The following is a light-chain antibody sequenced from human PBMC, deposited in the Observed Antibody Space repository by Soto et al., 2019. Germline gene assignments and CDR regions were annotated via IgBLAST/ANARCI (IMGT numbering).Light chain of an antibody. J-gene: IGKJ1*01. CDR2: DAS. V-gene: IGKV4-1*01. Sequence: DIVMTQSPDSLAVSLGERATINCKSSQSVLYSSNNKNYLAWYQQKPGKAPKLLIYDASSLESGVPSRFSGSGSGTEFTLTISSLQPDDFATYYCQQYNSYSETFGQGTKVEIK. CDR3: QQYNSYSET. CDR1: QSVLYSSNNKNY.